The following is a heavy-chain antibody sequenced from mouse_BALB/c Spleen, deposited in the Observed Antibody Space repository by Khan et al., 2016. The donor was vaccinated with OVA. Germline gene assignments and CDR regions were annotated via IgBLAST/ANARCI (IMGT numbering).Heavy chain of an antibody. J-gene: IGHJ4*01. Sequence: QVQLKQSGPGLVQPSQSLSISYTVSGFSLTSYGVHWVRQSPGKGLEWLGVIWSGGSTDYNAAFISRLSINKDNSKSQVCFKMNSLQANDTAIYYCASYRYDGYYAMDYWGQGTSVTVSS. CDR2: IWSGGST. D-gene: IGHD2-14*01. V-gene: IGHV2-2*02. CDR1: GFSLTSYG. CDR3: ASYRYDGYYAMDY.